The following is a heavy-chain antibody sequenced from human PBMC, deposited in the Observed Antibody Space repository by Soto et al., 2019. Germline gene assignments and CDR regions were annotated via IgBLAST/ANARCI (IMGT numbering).Heavy chain of an antibody. Sequence: SETLSLTCTVSGGSISSSSYYWGWIRQPPGKGLEWIGSIYYSGSANFNPSLNSRVSMSVDTSKNQFSLRLNSVTAADTAMYYCVREEQLGPFYYYAMDVWGQGTKVTVSS. CDR3: VREEQLGPFYYYAMDV. J-gene: IGHJ6*02. CDR2: IYYSGSA. D-gene: IGHD6-6*01. CDR1: GGSISSSSYY. V-gene: IGHV4-39*07.